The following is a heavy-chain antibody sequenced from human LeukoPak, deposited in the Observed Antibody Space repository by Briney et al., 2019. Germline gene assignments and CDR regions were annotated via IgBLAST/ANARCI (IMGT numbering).Heavy chain of an antibody. CDR2: INWNGDNT. CDR3: ARDLGQYYDTSDNWFDP. Sequence: GGSLRLSCAASGFTFDDYGMNWVRQAPGKGLEWVSGINWNGDNTNYADSVKGRFTISRDNAKNSLYLQMNSLRAEDTAVYYCARDLGQYYDTSDNWFDPWGQGTLVTISS. D-gene: IGHD3-22*01. CDR1: GFTFDDYG. J-gene: IGHJ5*02. V-gene: IGHV3-20*04.